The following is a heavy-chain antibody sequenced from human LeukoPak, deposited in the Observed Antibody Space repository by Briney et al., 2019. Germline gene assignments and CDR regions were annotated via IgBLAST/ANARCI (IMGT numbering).Heavy chain of an antibody. V-gene: IGHV3-48*03. D-gene: IGHD6-13*01. CDR2: ISSSGNTI. CDR3: VRDMYTRSGDDF. Sequence: GGSLRLSCAASGFTFSSYEMNWVRQAPGKGLEWVSYISSSGNTIYYADSVKGRFTISRDNAKNSLYLQMNSLRAEDTAVYYCVRDMYTRSGDDFWGPGSLVTVSS. CDR1: GFTFSSYE. J-gene: IGHJ4*02.